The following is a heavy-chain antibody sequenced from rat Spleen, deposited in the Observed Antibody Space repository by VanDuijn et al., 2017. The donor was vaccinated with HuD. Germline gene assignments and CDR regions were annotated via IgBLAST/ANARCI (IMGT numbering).Heavy chain of an antibody. J-gene: IGHJ3*01. CDR3: ATAGSRVSRFAY. CDR2: ISTGGGYT. D-gene: IGHD1-4*01. Sequence: EVQLVESGGGLVQPGRSMKLSCAASGFTFSDYGMAWVRQTPTKGLEWVASISTGGGYTYYRDSVRGRFTIFRDVAKSTLYLQMDSLRSEDTATYYCATAGSRVSRFAYWGQGTLVTVSS. V-gene: IGHV5-25*01. CDR1: GFTFSDYG.